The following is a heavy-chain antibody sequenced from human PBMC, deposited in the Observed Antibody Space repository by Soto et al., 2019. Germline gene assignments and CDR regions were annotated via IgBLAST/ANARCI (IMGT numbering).Heavy chain of an antibody. J-gene: IGHJ6*02. CDR3: ASWLKEPCIGATYYYGMDV. CDR2: IMRILGRA. V-gene: IGHV1-69*12. Sequence: QVQLVQSGAEVKKPGSSVKVSCKASGGTFSNYAFSWVRQAPGQGLEGLGGIMRILGRADYAHKFRGRVTTTADESTSTAHRGLSSLRSEDTAVNYCASWLKEPCIGATYYYGMDVWGQGTPVTVSS. CDR1: GGTFSNYA. D-gene: IGHD1-26*01.